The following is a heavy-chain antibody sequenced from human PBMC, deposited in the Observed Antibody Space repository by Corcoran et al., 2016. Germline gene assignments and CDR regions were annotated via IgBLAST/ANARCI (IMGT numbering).Heavy chain of an antibody. CDR2: IYYSGST. CDR3: ARHDGIQLCFFDY. CDR1: GGSISSSSYY. V-gene: IGHV4-39*01. J-gene: IGHJ4*02. D-gene: IGHD5-18*01. Sequence: QLQLQESGPGLVKPSETLSLTCTVSGGSISSSSYYWGWIRQPPGKGLEWIGSIYYSGSTYYNPSLKSRVTISVDTSKNQFSLKLSSVTAADTAVYYCARHDGIQLCFFDYWGQGTLVTVSS.